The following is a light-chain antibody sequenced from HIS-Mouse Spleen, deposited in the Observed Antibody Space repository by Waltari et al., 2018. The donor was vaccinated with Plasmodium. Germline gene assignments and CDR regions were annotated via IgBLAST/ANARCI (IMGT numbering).Light chain of an antibody. V-gene: IGKV1-33*01. J-gene: IGKJ4*01. CDR2: DAS. CDR1: QDISNY. CDR3: QQYDNLPLT. Sequence: DIQMTQSPYSLSASVGDRVPLTCQASQDISNYLTWYQQKPGKAPKLLIYDASNLETGVPSRFSGSGSGTDFTFTISSLQPEDIATYYCQQYDNLPLTFGGGTKVEIK.